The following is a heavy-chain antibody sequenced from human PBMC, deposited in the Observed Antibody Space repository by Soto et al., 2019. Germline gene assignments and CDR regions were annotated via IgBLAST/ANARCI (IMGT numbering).Heavy chain of an antibody. Sequence: GGSLRLSCSASGFTFSSYAMHWVRQAPGKGLEYVSAISSNGGSTYYADSVKGRFTISRDNSKNTLYLQMSSLRAEDTAVYYCVKGRPVVRSPEYFQHWRQGTLVTVSS. CDR3: VKGRPVVRSPEYFQH. CDR1: GFTFSSYA. CDR2: ISSNGGST. D-gene: IGHD3-22*01. J-gene: IGHJ1*01. V-gene: IGHV3-64D*06.